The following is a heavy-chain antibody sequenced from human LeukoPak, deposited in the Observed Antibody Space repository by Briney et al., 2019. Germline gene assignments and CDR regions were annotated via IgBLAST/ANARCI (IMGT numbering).Heavy chain of an antibody. CDR2: IIPIFGTA. V-gene: IGHV1-69*13. Sequence: SVKVSCKVSGGTFSSYAISWVRQAPGQGLEWMGGIIPIFGTANSAQKFQGRVTIPADESTSTAYMELSSLRSEDTAVYYCARTLHNCDAFDIWGQGTMVTVSS. J-gene: IGHJ3*02. D-gene: IGHD1-1*01. CDR3: ARTLHNCDAFDI. CDR1: GGTFSSYA.